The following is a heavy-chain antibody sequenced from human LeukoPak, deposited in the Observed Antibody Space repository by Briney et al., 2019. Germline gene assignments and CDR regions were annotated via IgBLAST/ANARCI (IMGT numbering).Heavy chain of an antibody. V-gene: IGHV4-59*01. CDR3: ARAPEYYYDSSGYYFDY. CDR1: GGSISSYY. D-gene: IGHD3-22*01. J-gene: IGHJ4*02. Sequence: SETLSLTCTVSGGSISSYYWSWIRQPPGKGLEWIGYIYYSGSTNYNPSLKSRVTISVDTSKNQFSLELSSVTAADTAVYYCARAPEYYYDSSGYYFDYWGQGTLVTVSS. CDR2: IYYSGST.